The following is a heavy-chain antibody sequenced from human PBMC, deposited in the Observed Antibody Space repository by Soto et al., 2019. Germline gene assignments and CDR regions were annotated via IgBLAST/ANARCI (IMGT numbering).Heavy chain of an antibody. CDR1: GGSISSYY. J-gene: IGHJ3*02. CDR2: IYYSGST. V-gene: IGHV4-59*08. D-gene: IGHD3-3*01. CDR3: ARRITIFGVAADAFDI. Sequence: PSETLSLTCTVSGGSISSYYWSWIRQPPGKGLEWIGYIYYSGSTNYNPSLKSRVTISVDTSKNQFSLKLSSVTAADTAVYYCARRITIFGVAADAFDIWGQGTMDTVSS.